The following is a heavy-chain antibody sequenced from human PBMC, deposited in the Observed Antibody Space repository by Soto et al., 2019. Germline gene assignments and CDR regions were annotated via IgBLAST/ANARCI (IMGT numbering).Heavy chain of an antibody. CDR1: GFTFSSYA. D-gene: IGHD6-19*01. CDR2: TSGSGGST. V-gene: IGHV3-23*01. J-gene: IGHJ4*02. CDR3: AKPYSSGWTDYYFDY. Sequence: GGSLRLSCAASGFTFSSYAMSWVRQAPGKGLEWVSATSGSGGSTYYADSVKGRFTIPRDNSKNTLYLQMNSLRAEDTAVYYCAKPYSSGWTDYYFDYWGQGTLVTVSS.